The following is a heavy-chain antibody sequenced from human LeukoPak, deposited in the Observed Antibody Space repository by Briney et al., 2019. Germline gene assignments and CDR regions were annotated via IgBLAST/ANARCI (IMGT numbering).Heavy chain of an antibody. V-gene: IGHV5-51*01. D-gene: IGHD2-2*01. J-gene: IGHJ4*02. CDR3: ARAQPYQLFDY. CDR2: IYPGDSDT. Sequence: GESLKISCKGSGYSFTNYWIAWVRQMPGKGLEWMGIIYPGDSDTRYSPSFQGQVTISADKSITTAYLQWGSLKASDTAMYFCARAQPYQLFDYWGQGTLVTVSS. CDR1: GYSFTNYW.